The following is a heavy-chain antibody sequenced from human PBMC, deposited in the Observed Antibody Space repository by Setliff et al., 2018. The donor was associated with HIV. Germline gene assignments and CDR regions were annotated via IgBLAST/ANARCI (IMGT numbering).Heavy chain of an antibody. J-gene: IGHJ5*02. D-gene: IGHD3-22*01. CDR2: IYYSGRTSHSGST. CDR1: GDSITSGGYS. V-gene: IGHV4-30-4*08. Sequence: SETLSLTCTVSGDSITSGGYSWTWIRQPPGKAPEWVGYIYYSGRTSHSGSTYYNPSVASRITISGDTSKTQFSLKLTSVTAADTAIYYCARENGWLFGWFDPWGQGTPGTSPQ. CDR3: ARENGWLFGWFDP.